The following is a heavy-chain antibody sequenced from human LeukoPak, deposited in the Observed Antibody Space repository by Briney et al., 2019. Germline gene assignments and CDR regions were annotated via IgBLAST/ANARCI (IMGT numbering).Heavy chain of an antibody. Sequence: ASVKVSCKASGYTFTSYGISWVRQAPGQGLEWMGWISAYNANTNYAQKLQGRVTMTTDTSTSTAYMELRSLRSDDTAVYYCARADSSGTPNLSWGQGTLVTVSS. D-gene: IGHD3-22*01. V-gene: IGHV1-18*01. CDR2: ISAYNANT. CDR1: GYTFTSYG. J-gene: IGHJ4*02. CDR3: ARADSSGTPNLS.